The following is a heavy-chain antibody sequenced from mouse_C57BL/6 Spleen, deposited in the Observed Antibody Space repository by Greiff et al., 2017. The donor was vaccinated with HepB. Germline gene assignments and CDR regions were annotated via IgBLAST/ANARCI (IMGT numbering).Heavy chain of an antibody. D-gene: IGHD2-2*01. Sequence: VKLQQSDAELVKPGASVKISCKVSGYTFTDHTIHWMKQRPEQGLEWIGYIYPRDGSTKYNEKFKGRATLTADKSSSTAYMLLNSLTSEDSAVYFCARFPYGYDEEFAYWGQGTLVTVSA. CDR1: GYTFTDHT. CDR3: ARFPYGYDEEFAY. CDR2: IYPRDGST. J-gene: IGHJ3*01. V-gene: IGHV1-78*01.